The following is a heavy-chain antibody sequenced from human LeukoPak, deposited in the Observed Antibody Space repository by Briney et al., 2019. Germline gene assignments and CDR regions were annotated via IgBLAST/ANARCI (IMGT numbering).Heavy chain of an antibody. D-gene: IGHD6-19*01. V-gene: IGHV3-30-3*01. CDR3: ARSFVAVAAPYYFDH. J-gene: IGHJ4*02. CDR2: ISYDGINE. Sequence: PGGSLRLSCAASGFTSNSYAMHWVRQAPGKGLEWVAVISYDGINEYYPDSVKGRFTISRDNSKNTLYLQMNLLRAEDTAVYYCARSFVAVAAPYYFDHWGQGTLVTVSS. CDR1: GFTSNSYA.